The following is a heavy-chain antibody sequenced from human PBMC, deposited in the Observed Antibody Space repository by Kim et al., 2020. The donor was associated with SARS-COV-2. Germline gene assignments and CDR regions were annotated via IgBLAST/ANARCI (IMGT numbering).Heavy chain of an antibody. CDR1: GFSPNDHA. Sequence: GGSLRLSCAASGFSPNDHAMHWVRQAPGKGLEWVSGLMWYIDGVGYADSVKGRFITSRDKAKNSLYLQMNSLRPEDTALYYCTRDVLAGGADVWGQGTAVIVSS. D-gene: IGHD3-3*02. V-gene: IGHV3-9*02. CDR3: TRDVLAGGADV. J-gene: IGHJ6*02. CDR2: LMWYIDGV.